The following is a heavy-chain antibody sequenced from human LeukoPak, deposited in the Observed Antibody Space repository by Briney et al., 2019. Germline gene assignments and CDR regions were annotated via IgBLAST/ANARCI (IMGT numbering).Heavy chain of an antibody. CDR2: ISYDGSNK. Sequence: GGSLRLSCAASGFTFSSYAMHWVRQAPGKGLEWVAVISYDGSNKYYADSVKGRFTISRDNSKNTLYLQMNSLRAEDTAVYYCARGGELLQNYFDYWGQGTLVTVSS. D-gene: IGHD1-26*01. CDR1: GFTFSSYA. CDR3: ARGGELLQNYFDY. J-gene: IGHJ4*02. V-gene: IGHV3-30-3*01.